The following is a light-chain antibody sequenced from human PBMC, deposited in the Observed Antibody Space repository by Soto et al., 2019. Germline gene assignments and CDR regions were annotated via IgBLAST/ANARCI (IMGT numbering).Light chain of an antibody. Sequence: DIQMTQSPSTLSASVGDRVTITCRASRSISTLLAWYQQKPGKAPELLISDASSLESGVPSRFSGSGSGAEFTLTISSLQPDDFATYYCQQYNSYSLWTFGQGTKVDIK. J-gene: IGKJ1*01. CDR1: RSISTL. CDR3: QQYNSYSLWT. CDR2: DAS. V-gene: IGKV1-5*01.